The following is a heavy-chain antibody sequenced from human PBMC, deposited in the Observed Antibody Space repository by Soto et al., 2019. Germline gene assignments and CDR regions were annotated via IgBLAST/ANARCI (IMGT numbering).Heavy chain of an antibody. Sequence: PGGSLRLSCAASGFTFSIYWMNWVRQAPGKGLEWVANIKEDGSEKYYVDSVKGRFTISRDNAYNSLYLQMNSLRAEDTAVYYCARVRRDAYTAYAMDVWDHGTTFTVAS. CDR2: IKEDGSEK. J-gene: IGHJ6*02. V-gene: IGHV3-7*05. D-gene: IGHD2-2*01. CDR1: GFTFSIYW. CDR3: ARVRRDAYTAYAMDV.